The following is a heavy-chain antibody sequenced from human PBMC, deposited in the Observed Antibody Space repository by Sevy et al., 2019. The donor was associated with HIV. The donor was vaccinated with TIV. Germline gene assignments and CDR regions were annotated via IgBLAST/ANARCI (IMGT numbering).Heavy chain of an antibody. Sequence: ASVKVSYKVSGYTLTELSMHWVRQAAGKGLEWMGGFAPEDGETIYAQKFQGRVTMTEDTSTDTAYMELSSLRSEDTAVYYCATVRCISTSCPYGMDVWGQGTTVTVSS. CDR1: GYTLTELS. CDR3: ATVRCISTSCPYGMDV. CDR2: FAPEDGET. J-gene: IGHJ6*02. V-gene: IGHV1-24*01. D-gene: IGHD2-2*01.